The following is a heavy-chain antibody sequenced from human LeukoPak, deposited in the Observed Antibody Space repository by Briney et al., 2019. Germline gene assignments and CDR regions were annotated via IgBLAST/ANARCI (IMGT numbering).Heavy chain of an antibody. Sequence: PSETLSLTCTVSDGSISTSSYYWCWRRPPPGKRVEWIRSIDYSRRTNYNPPLKRPVTISVDTSKNPFSLTLTSVTAAEPDVYYCASRPGGLSSGWLDDYWGQGTLVTVSS. CDR1: DGSISTSSYY. CDR2: IDYSRRT. V-gene: IGHV4-39*01. J-gene: IGHJ4*02. CDR3: ASRPGGLSSGWLDDY. D-gene: IGHD6-19*01.